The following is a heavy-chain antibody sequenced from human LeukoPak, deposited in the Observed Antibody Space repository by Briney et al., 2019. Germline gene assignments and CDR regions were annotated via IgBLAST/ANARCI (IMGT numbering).Heavy chain of an antibody. CDR1: GDSISTYY. CDR3: ARGGAARLHFQN. Sequence: SETLSLTCTVSGDSISTYYWNWIRQPPGKGLEWIGYIYHSGSTNYNPSLQSRVTISVDTSKNQFSLNLDSVTAADTAVYYCARGGAARLHFQNWGQGTLVTVSS. V-gene: IGHV4-59*01. J-gene: IGHJ1*01. D-gene: IGHD6-6*01. CDR2: IYHSGST.